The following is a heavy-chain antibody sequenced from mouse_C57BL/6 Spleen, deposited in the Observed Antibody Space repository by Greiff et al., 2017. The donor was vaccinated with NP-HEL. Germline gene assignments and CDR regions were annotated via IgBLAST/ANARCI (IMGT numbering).Heavy chain of an antibody. CDR1: GFTFSSYT. Sequence: EVQLVESGGGLVKPGGSLKLSCAASGFTFSSYTMSWVRQTPEKRLEWVATISGGGGNTYYPDSVKGRFTISRDNAKNTLYLQMSSLRSEDTALYYCARHYYGSALYFDYWGQGTTLTVSS. V-gene: IGHV5-9*01. D-gene: IGHD1-1*01. CDR3: ARHYYGSALYFDY. J-gene: IGHJ2*01. CDR2: ISGGGGNT.